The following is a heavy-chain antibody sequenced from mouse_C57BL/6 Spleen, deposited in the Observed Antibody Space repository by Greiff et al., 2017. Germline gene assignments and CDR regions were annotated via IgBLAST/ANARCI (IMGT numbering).Heavy chain of an antibody. CDR1: GYTFTDYE. D-gene: IGHD2-3*01. Sequence: VQLQQSGAELVRPGASVTLSCKASGYTFTDYEMHWVKQTPVHGLEWIGAIDPETGGTAYNQKFKGKAILTADKSSSTAYMELRSLTSEDSAVYYCTRSGDGYYGSFEYWGQGTTLTVSS. CDR3: TRSGDGYYGSFEY. V-gene: IGHV1-15*01. CDR2: IDPETGGT. J-gene: IGHJ2*01.